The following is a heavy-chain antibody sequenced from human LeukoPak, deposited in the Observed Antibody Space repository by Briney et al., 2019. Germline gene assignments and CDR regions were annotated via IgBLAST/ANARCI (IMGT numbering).Heavy chain of an antibody. D-gene: IGHD2-8*02. V-gene: IGHV1-18*01. Sequence: ASVKVSCKTSRYTFTTSGISWGRPAPERGLECRGWISTQTGKTAYAQKLQGRVTLTADTSTSTVYMELRSLRSDDTAVYYCARDWYCPGSICYNRFDPWGQGTPVTVSS. CDR3: ARDWYCPGSICYNRFDP. CDR1: RYTFTTSG. CDR2: ISTQTGKT. J-gene: IGHJ5*02.